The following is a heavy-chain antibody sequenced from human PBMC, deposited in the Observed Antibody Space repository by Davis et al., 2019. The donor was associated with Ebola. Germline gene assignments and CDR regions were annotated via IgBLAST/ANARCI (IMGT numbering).Heavy chain of an antibody. Sequence: GESLKISCAASGFTFSSYWMHWVRQAPGKGLVWVSRINSDGSSTSYADSVKGRFTISRDNAKNTLYLQMNSLRAEDTAVYYCARDPNSYGYDYWGQGTLVTVSS. D-gene: IGHD5-18*01. CDR2: INSDGSST. J-gene: IGHJ4*02. CDR3: ARDPNSYGYDY. V-gene: IGHV3-74*01. CDR1: GFTFSSYW.